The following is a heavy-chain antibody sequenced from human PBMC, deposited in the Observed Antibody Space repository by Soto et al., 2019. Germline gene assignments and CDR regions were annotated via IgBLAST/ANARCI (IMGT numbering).Heavy chain of an antibody. J-gene: IGHJ4*02. CDR3: AKDPRPVIQMVRGVSEF. Sequence: QVHLVESGGGVVQPGTYLRLSCAASGFSFSSYGMHWVRQAPGKGLEWVAVISYDGSHKFYADAMKGRFSISRDNFKNTLYLQMSSLRDDDTALYYCAKDPRPVIQMVRGVSEFWGQGTLVTVSS. CDR1: GFSFSSYG. V-gene: IGHV3-30*18. CDR2: ISYDGSHK. D-gene: IGHD3-10*01.